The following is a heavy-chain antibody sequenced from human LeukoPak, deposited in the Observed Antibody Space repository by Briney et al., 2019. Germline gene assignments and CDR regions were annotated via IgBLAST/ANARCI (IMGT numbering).Heavy chain of an antibody. V-gene: IGHV4-30-4*01. CDR3: ARGIYDSSSFDY. D-gene: IGHD3-22*01. CDR2: IYYSGNS. J-gene: IGHJ4*02. Sequence: SETLSLTCTVSGGSINSADYYWSWIRQPPGKGLEWIGHIYYSGNSYYDPSLRSRITISVDTSKNQFSLKLGSVTAADTAVYCCARGIYDSSSFDYWGQGTLVTVSS. CDR1: GGSINSADYY.